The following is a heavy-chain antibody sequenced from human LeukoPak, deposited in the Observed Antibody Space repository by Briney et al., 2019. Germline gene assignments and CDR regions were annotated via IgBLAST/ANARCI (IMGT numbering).Heavy chain of an antibody. D-gene: IGHD3-22*01. Sequence: GASVKVSCKASGYTFTGYYMHWVRQAPGQGLEWMGWINPNSGGTNYAQKFQGRVTMTRDTSISTAYMELSRLRSDDTAVYYCARSYCDSSGYYHFDYWGQGTLVTVSS. CDR2: INPNSGGT. V-gene: IGHV1-2*02. CDR1: GYTFTGYY. J-gene: IGHJ4*02. CDR3: ARSYCDSSGYYHFDY.